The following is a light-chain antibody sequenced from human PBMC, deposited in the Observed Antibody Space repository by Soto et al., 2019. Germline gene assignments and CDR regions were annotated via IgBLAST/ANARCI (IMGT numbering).Light chain of an antibody. J-gene: IGLJ1*01. Sequence: QSVLTQPASVSGSPGQSITISCTGTSSAVGGYNYVSWYQQHPGKAPTLMIYDVSNRPSGVSNRFSGSKSGNTASLTISGLQAEDEADYYCSSYTSSNTYVFGTGTKLTVL. CDR2: DVS. V-gene: IGLV2-14*01. CDR1: SSAVGGYNY. CDR3: SSYTSSNTYV.